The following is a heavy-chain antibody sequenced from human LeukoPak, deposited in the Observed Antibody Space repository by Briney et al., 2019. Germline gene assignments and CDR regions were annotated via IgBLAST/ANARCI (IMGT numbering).Heavy chain of an antibody. CDR3: ARDGVRERSPNYYYYGMDV. V-gene: IGHV4-59*12. CDR1: GGSISSYY. J-gene: IGHJ6*02. Sequence: SETLSLTCTVSGGSISSYYWSWIRQPPGKGLEWIGYIYYSGSTNYNPSLKSRVTMSVDTSKNQFSLKLSSVTAADTAVYYCARDGVRERSPNYYYYGMDVWGQGTTVTASS. CDR2: IYYSGST. D-gene: IGHD1-1*01.